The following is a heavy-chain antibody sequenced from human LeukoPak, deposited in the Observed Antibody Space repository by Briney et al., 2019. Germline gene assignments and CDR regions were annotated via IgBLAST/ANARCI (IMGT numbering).Heavy chain of an antibody. CDR1: SGTISTSNYY. J-gene: IGHJ4*02. CDR2: IYYSGST. V-gene: IGHV4-39*07. Sequence: SETLSLTCTVSSGTISTSNYYWGWIRQPPGKGLEWIGSIYYSGSTYYNPSLKSRVTISVDTSKNQFSLKLSSVTAADTAVYYCARYYYYGSGSFDYWGQGTLVTVSS. D-gene: IGHD3-10*01. CDR3: ARYYYYGSGSFDY.